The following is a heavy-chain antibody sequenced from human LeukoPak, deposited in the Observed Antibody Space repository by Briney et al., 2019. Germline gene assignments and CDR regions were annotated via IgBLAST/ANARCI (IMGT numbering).Heavy chain of an antibody. J-gene: IGHJ3*02. CDR1: GFTFDDYA. V-gene: IGHV3-9*01. D-gene: IGHD1-26*01. CDR3: ARDEGGSSYII. Sequence: GGSLRLSCAASGFTFDDYAMHWVRQAPGKGLEWVSGISWNSGSIGYADSVKGRFTISRDNAKNSLYLQMNGLRAEDTAVYYCARDEGGSSYIIWGQGTMVTVSS. CDR2: ISWNSGSI.